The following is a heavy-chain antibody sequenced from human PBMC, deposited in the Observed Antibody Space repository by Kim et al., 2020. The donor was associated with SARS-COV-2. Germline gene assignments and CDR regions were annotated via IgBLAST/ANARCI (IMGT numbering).Heavy chain of an antibody. D-gene: IGHD6-13*01. CDR3: VRGGSSIATAGIFYY. Sequence: GGSLRLSCAASGFTFTSYWMHWVRQAPGKWLVWISRINSDGSSTTYAEPVQGRFTISRDNAENTLYLQMNSLRAEDTAVYYCVRGGSSIATAGIFYY. CDR2: INSDGSST. CDR1: GFTFTSYW. J-gene: IGHJ6*01. V-gene: IGHV3-74*01.